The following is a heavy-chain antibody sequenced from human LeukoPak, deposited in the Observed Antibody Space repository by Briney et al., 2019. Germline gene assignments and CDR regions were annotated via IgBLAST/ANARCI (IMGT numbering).Heavy chain of an antibody. D-gene: IGHD4-17*01. J-gene: IGHJ4*02. CDR1: GFTFSSYG. CDR3: AKDGGLYGDYRTYYFDY. CDR2: IRYDGGNK. Sequence: GGSLRLSCAASGFTFSSYGMHWVRQAPGKGLEWVAFIRYDGGNKYYADSVKGRFTISRDNSKNTLYLQMNSLRAEDTAVYYCAKDGGLYGDYRTYYFDYWGQGTLVTVSS. V-gene: IGHV3-30*02.